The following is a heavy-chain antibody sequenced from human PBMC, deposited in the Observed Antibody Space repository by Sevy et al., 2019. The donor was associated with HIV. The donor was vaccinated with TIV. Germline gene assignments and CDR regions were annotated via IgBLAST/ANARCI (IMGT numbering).Heavy chain of an antibody. CDR3: ARAPPVRSGDDSLNWFDP. Sequence: SETLSLTCTGFGGSISAYYWSWIRQPPGKGLEYIGYIYYTGSTNYNPSLKSPVTISVDTSKNQFSLRLTSVTAADTAIYYCARAPPVRSGDDSLNWFDPWGQGTLVTVSS. V-gene: IGHV4-59*01. CDR1: GGSISAYY. CDR2: IYYTGST. J-gene: IGHJ5*02. D-gene: IGHD5-12*01.